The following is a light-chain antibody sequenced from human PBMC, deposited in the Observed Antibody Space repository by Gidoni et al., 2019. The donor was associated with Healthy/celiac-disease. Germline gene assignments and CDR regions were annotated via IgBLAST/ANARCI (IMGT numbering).Light chain of an antibody. J-gene: IGKJ3*01. CDR1: QSLLHSNGYNY. V-gene: IGKV2-28*01. CDR2: LGS. Sequence: DIVVTQSPLSLPVTPGEQASISCRASQSLLHSNGYNYLDWYLQKPGQSPLLLIYLGSNRASGVPDRFSGSGSGTDFTLKISRVEAEDVGVYYCMQALQTPFTFGPGTKVDIK. CDR3: MQALQTPFT.